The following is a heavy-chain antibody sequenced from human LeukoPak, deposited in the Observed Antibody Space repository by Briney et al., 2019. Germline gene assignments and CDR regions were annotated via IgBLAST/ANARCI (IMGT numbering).Heavy chain of an antibody. J-gene: IGHJ4*02. CDR2: INAGNGNT. Sequence: ASVKVSCKASGYTFTGYYMHWVRQAPGQGLEWMGWINAGNGNTKYSQEFQGRVTITRDTSASTAYMELSSLRSEDMAVYYCARDIHSGSYYFDYWGQGTLVTVSS. CDR3: ARDIHSGSYYFDY. D-gene: IGHD1-26*01. V-gene: IGHV1-3*03. CDR1: GYTFTGYY.